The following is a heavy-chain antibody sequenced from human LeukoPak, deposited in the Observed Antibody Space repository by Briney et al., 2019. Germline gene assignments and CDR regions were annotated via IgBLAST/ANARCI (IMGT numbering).Heavy chain of an antibody. CDR1: GFTFSSYA. D-gene: IGHD6-19*01. V-gene: IGHV3-23*01. Sequence: GGSLRLSCAASGFTFSSYAMSWVRQAPGKGLEWVSAISGSGGSTYYADSVKGRFTISRDNSKNTLYLQMDSLRAEDTAVYYCAKLPRIAVAGCFDYWGQGTLVTVSS. J-gene: IGHJ4*02. CDR3: AKLPRIAVAGCFDY. CDR2: ISGSGGST.